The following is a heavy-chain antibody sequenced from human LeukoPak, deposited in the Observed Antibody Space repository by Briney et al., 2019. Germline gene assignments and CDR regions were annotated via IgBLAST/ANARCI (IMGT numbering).Heavy chain of an antibody. Sequence: GGSLRLSCAASGFTFSSYWMHWVRQAPGEGLVWVSRINSDGSSTSYADSVKGRFTISRDNAKNTLYLQMNSLRAEDTAVYYCARDYNRYYDSSGYYHELGYWGQGTLVTVSS. CDR1: GFTFSSYW. D-gene: IGHD3-22*01. J-gene: IGHJ4*02. V-gene: IGHV3-74*01. CDR3: ARDYNRYYDSSGYYHELGY. CDR2: INSDGSST.